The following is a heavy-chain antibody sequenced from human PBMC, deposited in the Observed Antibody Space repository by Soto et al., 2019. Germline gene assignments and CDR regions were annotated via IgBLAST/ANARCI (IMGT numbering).Heavy chain of an antibody. Sequence: GGSLRLSCAASGFTFSVHSMNWVRRAPGKGLEWVSYISSTSSARYYADSVRGRFTISRDNVKYSLYLQMNSLTDEDTAVYYCARDCDIYYGIDFWGQGTTVTVSS. CDR2: ISSTSSAR. CDR1: GFTFSVHS. J-gene: IGHJ6*02. D-gene: IGHD3-9*01. CDR3: ARDCDIYYGIDF. V-gene: IGHV3-48*02.